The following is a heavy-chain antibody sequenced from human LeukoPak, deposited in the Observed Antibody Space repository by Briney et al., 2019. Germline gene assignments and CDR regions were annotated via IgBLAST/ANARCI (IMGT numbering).Heavy chain of an antibody. CDR1: GYTFTSYD. CDR3: ARGRHEDAFDI. J-gene: IGHJ3*02. V-gene: IGHV1-8*01. CDR2: MNPNSGNT. Sequence: ASVKVSCKASGYTFTSYDFNWVRQAPGPGLDWMGWMNPNSGNTGYAQKFQCRVTMTRNTSISTAYMELSSLRSEDTAVYYCARGRHEDAFDIWGQGTMVTVSS.